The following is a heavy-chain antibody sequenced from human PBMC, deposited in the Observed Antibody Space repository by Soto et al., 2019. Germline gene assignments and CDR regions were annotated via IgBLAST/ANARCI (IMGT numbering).Heavy chain of an antibody. Sequence: GGSLRLSCTASGFSVNDNYMAWVRQTPGKSPEWVAVIFTRGTAHYADSVTGRFTFSRDNSKRTLNLQLNNLRAEDTAVYYCTKLWGYYFESWGQGTLVTVSS. CDR1: GFSVNDNY. J-gene: IGHJ4*02. CDR2: IFTRGTA. D-gene: IGHD3-22*01. CDR3: TKLWGYYFES. V-gene: IGHV3-53*01.